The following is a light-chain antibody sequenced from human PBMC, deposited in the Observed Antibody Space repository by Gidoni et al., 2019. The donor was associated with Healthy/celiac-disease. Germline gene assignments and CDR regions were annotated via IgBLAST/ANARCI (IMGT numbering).Light chain of an antibody. CDR2: GAY. Sequence: IVLTQYPGTLSLSPGERATLSCRASQSVSSSYLACDQQKPGQAPRLLIYGAYSRATGIPDRFSGSGSGTDFTLTISRLEPEDFAVYYCQQYGSSPLYTFGQGTKLEIK. V-gene: IGKV3-20*01. J-gene: IGKJ2*01. CDR3: QQYGSSPLYT. CDR1: QSVSSSY.